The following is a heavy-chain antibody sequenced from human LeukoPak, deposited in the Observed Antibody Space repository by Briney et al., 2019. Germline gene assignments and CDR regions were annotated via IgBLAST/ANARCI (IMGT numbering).Heavy chain of an antibody. D-gene: IGHD3-22*01. CDR3: ASCYYDSSGYYYFDY. Sequence: ASVKVSCKASGYTFSGHYMHWVRQAPGQGLEWMGWIKPSSGATNYAQRFRGRVTMTRDTSNRTSYMELSRLRSDDTALYYCASCYYDSSGYYYFDYWGQGTLVTVSS. CDR2: IKPSSGAT. CDR1: GYTFSGHY. V-gene: IGHV1-2*02. J-gene: IGHJ4*02.